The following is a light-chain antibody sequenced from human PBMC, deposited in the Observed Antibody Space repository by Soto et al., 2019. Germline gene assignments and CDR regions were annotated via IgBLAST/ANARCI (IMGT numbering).Light chain of an antibody. V-gene: IGLV1-44*01. CDR3: VAWDDTLNGPV. Sequence: QLVLTQPPSVSGTPGQRVTISCSGSFSNIGSNIVTWYQQVPGTAPKLLMYRNNERPSGVPDRFSGSKSGPSASLAIGGLQSEDEADYYCVAWDDTLNGPVFGGGTKLTVL. CDR2: RNN. CDR1: FSNIGSNI. J-gene: IGLJ2*01.